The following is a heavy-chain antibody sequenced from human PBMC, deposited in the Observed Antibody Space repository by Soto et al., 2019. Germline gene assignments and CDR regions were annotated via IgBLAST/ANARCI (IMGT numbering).Heavy chain of an antibody. CDR2: ISYAGSNK. D-gene: IGHD6-6*01. CDR1: GFTFSSYA. CDR3: ARMPPYSSSSNYGMDV. V-gene: IGHV3-30-3*01. J-gene: IGHJ6*02. Sequence: GSLRLSCAASGFTFSSYAMHWVRQAPGKGLEWVAVISYAGSNKYYADSVKGRFTISRDNSKNTLYLQMNSLRAEDTAVYYCARMPPYSSSSNYGMDVWGQGTTVTVSS.